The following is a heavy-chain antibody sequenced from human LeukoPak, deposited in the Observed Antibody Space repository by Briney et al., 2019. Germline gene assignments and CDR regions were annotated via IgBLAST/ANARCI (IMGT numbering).Heavy chain of an antibody. V-gene: IGHV4-31*03. J-gene: IGHJ3*02. D-gene: IGHD3-22*01. Sequence: SQTLSLTCTVSGGSISSGGYYWSWIRQHPGKGLEWIGYIYYSGSTYYNPSLKSRVTISVDTSKKQFSLKLSSVTAADTAVYYCARQRKRMIVVVSRGGNAFDIWGQGTMVTVSS. CDR2: IYYSGST. CDR1: GGSISSGGYY. CDR3: ARQRKRMIVVVSRGGNAFDI.